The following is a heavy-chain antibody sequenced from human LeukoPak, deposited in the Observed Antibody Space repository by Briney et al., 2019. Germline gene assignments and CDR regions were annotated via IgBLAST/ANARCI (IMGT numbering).Heavy chain of an antibody. CDR3: ASGLWDIAAAGTREYYYYGMDV. V-gene: IGHV1-69*13. CDR2: IIPIFGTA. Sequence: EASVTVSCTASGGTFSSYAISWVRQAPGQGLEWMGGIIPIFGTANYAQKFQGRVTITADESTSTAYMELSSLRSEDTAVYYCASGLWDIAAAGTREYYYYGMDVWGQGTTVTVSS. CDR1: GGTFSSYA. D-gene: IGHD6-13*01. J-gene: IGHJ6*02.